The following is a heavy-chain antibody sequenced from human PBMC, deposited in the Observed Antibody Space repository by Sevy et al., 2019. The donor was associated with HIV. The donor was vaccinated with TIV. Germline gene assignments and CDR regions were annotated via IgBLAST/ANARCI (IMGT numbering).Heavy chain of an antibody. CDR2: ISSSSSTI. J-gene: IGHJ2*01. CDR1: GFTFSSYS. Sequence: GGSLRLSCAASGFTFSSYSMNWVRQAPGKGLEWVSYISSSSSTIYYADSVKGRFTISRDNAKNSLYLQTNSLRAEDTAVYYCARDSGSYDWYFDLWGRGTLVTVSS. CDR3: ARDSGSYDWYFDL. V-gene: IGHV3-48*01. D-gene: IGHD1-26*01.